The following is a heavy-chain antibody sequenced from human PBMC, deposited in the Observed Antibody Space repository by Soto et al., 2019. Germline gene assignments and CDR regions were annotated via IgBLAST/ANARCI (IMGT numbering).Heavy chain of an antibody. CDR3: ARDSRPVWFGEFLAPAQVDY. Sequence: GGSLRVSCAASGFTFSSYAMSWVRQAPGKGLEWVSAISGSGGSTYYAVSVKGRFTISRDNSKNTLYLQMNSLRAEDTAVYYCARDSRPVWFGEFLAPAQVDYWGQGILVSVSS. D-gene: IGHD3-10*01. J-gene: IGHJ4*02. CDR2: ISGSGGST. V-gene: IGHV3-23*01. CDR1: GFTFSSYA.